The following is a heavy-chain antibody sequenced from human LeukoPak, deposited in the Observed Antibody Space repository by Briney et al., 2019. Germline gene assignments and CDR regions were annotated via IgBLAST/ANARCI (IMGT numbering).Heavy chain of an antibody. Sequence: GGSLRLSCAASGFTFSDYYMSWIRQAPGKGLERVSYISSSGSTIYYADSVKGRFTISRDNAKNSLYLQMNSLRAEDTAVYYCATTVYCSSTICHGYYWVQGTLATVSS. CDR2: ISSSGSTI. CDR1: GFTFSDYY. V-gene: IGHV3-11*04. J-gene: IGHJ4*02. D-gene: IGHD2-2*01. CDR3: ATTVYCSSTICHGYY.